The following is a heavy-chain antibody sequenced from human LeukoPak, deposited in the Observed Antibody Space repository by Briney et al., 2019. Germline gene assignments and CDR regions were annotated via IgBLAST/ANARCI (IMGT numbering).Heavy chain of an antibody. CDR1: GYTFTGYY. CDR3: ARGGPITMVRGVIYYYYYMDV. Sequence: ASVKVSCKASGYTFTGYYMHWVRQAPGQGLEWMGWINPNSGGTNYAQKFQGRVTMTRDTSISTAYMELSRLRSDDTAVYYCARGGPITMVRGVIYYYYYMDVWGKGTTVTISS. J-gene: IGHJ6*03. V-gene: IGHV1-2*02. CDR2: INPNSGGT. D-gene: IGHD3-10*01.